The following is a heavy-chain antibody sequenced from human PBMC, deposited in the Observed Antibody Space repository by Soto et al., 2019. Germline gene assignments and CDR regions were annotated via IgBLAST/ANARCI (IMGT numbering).Heavy chain of an antibody. CDR3: AKSRSGWYY. CDR2: ISYDGSNK. D-gene: IGHD6-19*01. V-gene: IGHV3-30*18. Sequence: QVQLVESGGGVVQPGRSLRLSCAASGFTFSSYGMHWVRQAPGKGLEWVAVISYDGSNKYYADSVKGRFTISRDNSKNTLYLQMNSLRAEDTAVYYCAKSRSGWYYWGQGTLVTVSS. J-gene: IGHJ4*02. CDR1: GFTFSSYG.